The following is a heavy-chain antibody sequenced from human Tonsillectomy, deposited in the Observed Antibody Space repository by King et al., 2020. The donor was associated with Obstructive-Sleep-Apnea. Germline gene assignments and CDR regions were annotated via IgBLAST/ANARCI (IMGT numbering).Heavy chain of an antibody. CDR1: GFSFHHYD. CDR2: ISSSSIFT. J-gene: IGHJ4*02. Sequence: VQLVESGGGLVKPGGSLRLSCAASGFSFHHYDMSWIRQAPGKGLEGVSYISSSSIFTNYAESVKGRFTISRDNAQNSLYLQMNSLRGEDTAVYYCTRVGGVDPPDYWGQGTLVTVSS. D-gene: IGHD3-16*01. V-gene: IGHV3-11*06. CDR3: TRVGGVDPPDY.